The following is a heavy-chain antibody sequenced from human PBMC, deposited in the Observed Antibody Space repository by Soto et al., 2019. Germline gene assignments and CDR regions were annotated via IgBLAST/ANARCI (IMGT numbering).Heavy chain of an antibody. CDR1: GGSISSGDYY. D-gene: IGHD3-22*01. V-gene: IGHV4-30-4*01. J-gene: IGHJ1*01. CDR3: ARDLDGLHDDTSGPFPLPG. Sequence: PSETLSLTCAVSGGSISSGDYYWSWIRQAPGRGLEWIGYIHSSGSIYYNPSLKSRATMSIDTAGNQFSLKVSSVTVADTAVYYCARDLDGLHDDTSGPFPLPGWGQGTLVTVSS. CDR2: IHSSGSI.